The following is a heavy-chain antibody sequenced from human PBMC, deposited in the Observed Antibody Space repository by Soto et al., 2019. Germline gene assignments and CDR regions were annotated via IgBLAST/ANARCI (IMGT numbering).Heavy chain of an antibody. D-gene: IGHD6-6*01. CDR3: AREGGSSSSVDYYYYGMDV. J-gene: IGHJ6*02. Sequence: GASVKVSCKASGYTFTSYYMHWVRQAPGQGLEWMGIINPSGGSTSYAQKFQGRVTMTRDTSTSTVYMELSSLRSEDTAVYYCAREGGSSSSVDYYYYGMDVWGQGTTVTVSS. CDR1: GYTFTSYY. V-gene: IGHV1-46*01. CDR2: INPSGGST.